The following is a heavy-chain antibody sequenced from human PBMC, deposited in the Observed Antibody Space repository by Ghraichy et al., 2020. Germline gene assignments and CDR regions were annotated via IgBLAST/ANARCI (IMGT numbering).Heavy chain of an antibody. CDR1: GYTFTSYG. D-gene: IGHD3-22*01. CDR3: ARDRLNPYESSGYYSLGFDY. CDR2: ISAYNGNT. Sequence: ASVKVSCKASGYTFTSYGISWVRQAPGQGLEWMGWISAYNGNTNYAQKLQGRVTMTTDTSTNTAYMELRSLRSDDTAVYYCARDRLNPYESSGYYSLGFDYWGQGTLVTVSS. J-gene: IGHJ4*02. V-gene: IGHV1-18*01.